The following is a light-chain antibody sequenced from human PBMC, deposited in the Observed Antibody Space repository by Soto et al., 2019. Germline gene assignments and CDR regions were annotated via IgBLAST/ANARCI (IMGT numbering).Light chain of an antibody. Sequence: EIVMTQSPATVPVSPGERVTLSCRASQSVSIDAASSRATGVPDRFSGSGSGTDFTLTISRLEPEDFAVYYCQQYGSSPQTFGQGTRLEIK. V-gene: IGKV3-20*01. CDR2: AAS. CDR1: QSVS. J-gene: IGKJ5*01. CDR3: QQYGSSPQT.